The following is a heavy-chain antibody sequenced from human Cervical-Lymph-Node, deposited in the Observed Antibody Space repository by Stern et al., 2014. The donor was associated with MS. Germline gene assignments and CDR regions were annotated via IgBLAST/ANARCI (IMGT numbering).Heavy chain of an antibody. CDR1: GFSLDTAGTR. CDR2: IDWDDAK. J-gene: IGHJ4*02. V-gene: IGHV2-70*04. Sequence: QVTLKESGPALIKPRQALTLTCTFSGFSLDTAGTRVTWIRQSPVKALEWLAGIDWDDAKFSRSSLKTRLTISKDTSKSQVVLTLTNMDPVDTATYYCARSLAGVFDFWGQGVVVTVSS. CDR3: ARSLAGVFDF.